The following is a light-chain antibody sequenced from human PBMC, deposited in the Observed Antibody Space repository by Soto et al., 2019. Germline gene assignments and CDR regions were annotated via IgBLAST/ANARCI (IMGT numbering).Light chain of an antibody. CDR2: DTS. CDR1: QSVSSSH. V-gene: IGKV3-20*01. Sequence: EVELTQSPXTLSLSQGERATLSCRSSQSVSSSHLAWYQQKRGQAPRLIIYDTSTRATGIPERLSGSGSGKDFTLTISRLEPEDFAVYHCQQYGDSPWTFGQGTKVDIK. J-gene: IGKJ1*01. CDR3: QQYGDSPWT.